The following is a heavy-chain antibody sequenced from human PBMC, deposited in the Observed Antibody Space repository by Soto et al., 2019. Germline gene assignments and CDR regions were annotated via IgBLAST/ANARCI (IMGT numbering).Heavy chain of an antibody. CDR2: IYYSGST. V-gene: IGHV4-39*01. J-gene: IGHJ4*02. Sequence: PSETLSLTCTVSGGSISSSSYYWGWIRQPPGKGLEWIGSIYYSGSTYYNPSLKSRVTISVDTSKNQFSLKLSSVTAADTAVYYCLGDYYESSGYYYSRGAFDYWGQGTLVTVFS. CDR3: LGDYYESSGYYYSRGAFDY. CDR1: GGSISSSSYY. D-gene: IGHD3-22*01.